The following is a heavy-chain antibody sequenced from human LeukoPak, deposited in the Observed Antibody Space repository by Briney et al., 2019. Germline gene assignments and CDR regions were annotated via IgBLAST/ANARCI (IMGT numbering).Heavy chain of an antibody. Sequence: PGGSLRLSCEASGFTVSSNYMSWVRQAPGKGLEWVSVFYSGGSTHYADSVKGRFTISRDNSKNTLYLQMNSLRGEDTAVYYCARRGEYGSFDYWGQGTLVTVSS. V-gene: IGHV3-66*01. J-gene: IGHJ4*02. CDR3: ARRGEYGSFDY. CDR2: FYSGGST. CDR1: GFTVSSNY. D-gene: IGHD4-17*01.